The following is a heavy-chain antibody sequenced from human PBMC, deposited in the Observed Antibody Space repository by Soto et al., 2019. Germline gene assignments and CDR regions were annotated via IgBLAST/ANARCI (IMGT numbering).Heavy chain of an antibody. V-gene: IGHV1-8*01. Sequence: QVQLVQSGAEVKKPGASVKVSCKASGYTFTSYDINWVRQATGQGLEWMGWMNPNSGNRGYAQKFQSTGSMTMTTSIRTLYMELSSLRSDETAVYYWAGASSYDRDGWGQGTAVTVSS. D-gene: IGHD6-13*01. J-gene: IGHJ6*03. CDR3: AGASSYDRDG. CDR1: GYTFTSYD. CDR2: MNPNSGNR.